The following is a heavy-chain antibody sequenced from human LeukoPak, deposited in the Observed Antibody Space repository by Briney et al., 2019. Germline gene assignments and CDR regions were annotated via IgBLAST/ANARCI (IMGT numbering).Heavy chain of an antibody. Sequence: KAGGSLRLSCAASGFTFSDYYMSWIRQAPGKGLEWVSYISSSGSTIYYADSVKGRFTISRDNAKNSLYLQMSSLRAEDTAVYYCARDRMESAFDIWGQGTMVTVSS. CDR3: ARDRMESAFDI. CDR1: GFTFSDYY. J-gene: IGHJ3*02. D-gene: IGHD3-3*01. CDR2: ISSSGSTI. V-gene: IGHV3-11*01.